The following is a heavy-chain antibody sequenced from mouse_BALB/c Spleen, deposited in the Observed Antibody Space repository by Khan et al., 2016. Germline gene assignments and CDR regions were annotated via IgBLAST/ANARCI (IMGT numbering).Heavy chain of an antibody. Sequence: VQLQPSGPELVKPGASVKMSCKASGYTFTSYVMHWVKQKPGQGLEWIGYINPYNDGTKYNEKFKGKATLTSDKSSSTAYMELSSLTSEDSAVYYCARSGNYGGYFDVWGAGTTVTVSS. CDR1: GYTFTSYV. CDR3: ARSGNYGGYFDV. CDR2: INPYNDGT. J-gene: IGHJ1*01. V-gene: IGHV1S136*01. D-gene: IGHD2-1*01.